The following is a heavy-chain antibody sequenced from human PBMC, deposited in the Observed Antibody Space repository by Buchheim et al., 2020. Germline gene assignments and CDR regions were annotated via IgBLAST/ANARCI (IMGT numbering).Heavy chain of an antibody. J-gene: IGHJ6*02. Sequence: EVQLVESGGGLVQPGGSLRLSCAASGFTFSSYEMNWVRQAPGKGLEWVSYISSSGSTIYYADSVKGRFTISRDNAKNSLYLQMNSLRAEDTAVYYCARDLVLVVAATKGYYYGMDVWGQGTT. D-gene: IGHD2-15*01. CDR3: ARDLVLVVAATKGYYYGMDV. CDR2: ISSSGSTI. V-gene: IGHV3-48*03. CDR1: GFTFSSYE.